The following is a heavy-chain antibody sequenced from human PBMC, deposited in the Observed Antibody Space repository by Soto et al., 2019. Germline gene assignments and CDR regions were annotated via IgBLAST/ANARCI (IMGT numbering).Heavy chain of an antibody. J-gene: IGHJ3*02. CDR3: GRGAYDYGDYVDGFDI. D-gene: IGHD4-17*01. V-gene: IGHV3-7*01. CDR1: GFTFSNYW. CDR2: IKQDGSEK. Sequence: EVQLVESGGGLVQPGGSLRLSCVVSGFTFSNYWMSWVRQAPGKGLEWVADIKQDGSEKYYVDSVKGRFTSSRDNAKYSLYLQMRGLRSEDTAMYYCGRGAYDYGDYVDGFDIWGQGTMVTVSS.